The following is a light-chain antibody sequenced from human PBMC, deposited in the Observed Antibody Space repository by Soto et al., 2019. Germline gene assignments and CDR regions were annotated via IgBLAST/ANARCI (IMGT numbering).Light chain of an antibody. Sequence: DIQMTQSPSPLSASVGDRVTITCQASQDISDYLNWYQQKPGKAPKLLIYGASHLETGVPSRFSGSGSGTDFSLTISSLQPEDFATYHCQQYDNLPISFGQGTRLDFK. CDR2: GAS. J-gene: IGKJ5*01. CDR3: QQYDNLPIS. V-gene: IGKV1-33*01. CDR1: QDISDY.